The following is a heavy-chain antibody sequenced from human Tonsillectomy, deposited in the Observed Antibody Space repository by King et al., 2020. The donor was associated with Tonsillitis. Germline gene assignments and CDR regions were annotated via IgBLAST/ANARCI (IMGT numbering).Heavy chain of an antibody. CDR2: INHSGST. J-gene: IGHJ4*02. V-gene: IGHV4-34*01. CDR3: ASGGLWFGESTLDY. D-gene: IGHD3-10*01. CDR1: GGSFSGYY. Sequence: VQLQQWGAGLLKPSETLSLTCSVYGGSFSGYYWSWIRQPPGKGLEWIGEINHSGSTNYNPSLKSRVTISVDTSKNQFSLKLSPVTAADTAVYYCASGGLWFGESTLDYWGQGTLVTVSS.